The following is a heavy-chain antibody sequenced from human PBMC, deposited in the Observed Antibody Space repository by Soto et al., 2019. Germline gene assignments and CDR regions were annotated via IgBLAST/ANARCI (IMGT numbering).Heavy chain of an antibody. V-gene: IGHV1-18*04. CDR1: GYTFTSYG. CDR2: ISAYNGNT. CDR3: ARIYTVTTYPRLDY. J-gene: IGHJ4*02. D-gene: IGHD4-17*01. Sequence: ASVKVSCKASGYTFTSYGISWVRQAPGQGLEWMGWISAYNGNTNYAQKLQGRGTMTTDTSTSTAYMELRSRRSDDTAVYYCARIYTVTTYPRLDYWGQGTLVTVSS.